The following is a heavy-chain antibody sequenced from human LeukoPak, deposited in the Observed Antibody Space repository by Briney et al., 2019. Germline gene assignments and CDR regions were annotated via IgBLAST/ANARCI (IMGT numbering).Heavy chain of an antibody. D-gene: IGHD3-16*02. CDR2: ISSSSSYT. CDR3: ARDLLGYNYHYMDV. CDR1: GFTFSSYN. Sequence: GGSLRLSCAASGFTFSSYNMSWVRQAPGKGLEWVSSISSSSSYTYYADSVKGRFTISRDNAKNSLSLQMNSLRAEDTAVYYCARDLLGYNYHYMDVWGKGTTVTVSS. J-gene: IGHJ6*03. V-gene: IGHV3-21*01.